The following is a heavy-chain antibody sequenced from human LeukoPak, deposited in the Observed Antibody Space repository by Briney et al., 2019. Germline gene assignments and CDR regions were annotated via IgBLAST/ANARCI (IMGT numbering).Heavy chain of an antibody. CDR1: GCTVSAYA. CDR3: ARDPNGDYIGDFDM. V-gene: IGHV3-23*01. CDR2: IRGGGGSA. D-gene: IGHD4-17*01. Sequence: GASLTLSCTASGCTVSAYAMVWVRQAPGNGPEWLASIRGGGGSAFYAESVKGRFTISRDNSKYTLFLQLNSVRAEDTAVYYCARDPNGDYIGDFDMWGPGTMVTVSS. J-gene: IGHJ3*02.